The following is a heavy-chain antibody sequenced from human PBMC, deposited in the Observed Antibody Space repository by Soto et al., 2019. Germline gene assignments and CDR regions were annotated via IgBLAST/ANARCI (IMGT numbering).Heavy chain of an antibody. CDR3: ARAVCGGDCSPDSQAPRSYGMDV. V-gene: IGHV4-39*07. CDR1: GGSISSSSYY. J-gene: IGHJ6*02. Sequence: SETLSLTCTVSGGSISSSSYYWGWIRQPPGKGLERIGSIYYSGSTCYNPSLKSRVTISVDTSKNQFSLKLSSVTAADTAVYYCARAVCGGDCSPDSQAPRSYGMDVWGQGTTVTVSS. CDR2: IYYSGST. D-gene: IGHD2-21*02.